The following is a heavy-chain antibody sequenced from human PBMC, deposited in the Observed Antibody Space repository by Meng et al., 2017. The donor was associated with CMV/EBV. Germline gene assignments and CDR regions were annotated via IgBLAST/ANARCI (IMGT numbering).Heavy chain of an antibody. CDR1: AYTFTSYC. V-gene: IGHV1-18*01. CDR3: ARDLQLNLRSLEWLPLGGNYYYGMDV. J-gene: IGHJ6*02. CDR2: ISAYNGNT. D-gene: IGHD3-3*01. Sequence: ASVQVSCNAAAYTFTSYCNIWVRHAPGQGLEWMGWISAYNGNTNYAQKPQGRVTMTTDTSTSTAYMELRSLRSDDTAVYYCARDLQLNLRSLEWLPLGGNYYYGMDVWGQGTTVTVSS.